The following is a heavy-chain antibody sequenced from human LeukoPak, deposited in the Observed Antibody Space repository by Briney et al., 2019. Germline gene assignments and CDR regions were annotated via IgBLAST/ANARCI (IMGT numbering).Heavy chain of an antibody. CDR1: GFTFSSYG. J-gene: IGHJ4*02. D-gene: IGHD1-26*01. Sequence: PGGSLRLSCAASGFTFSSYGMHWVRQAPGKGLEWVAVISYDGSNKYYADSVKGRFTISRDNAKNSLYLQMNSLRAEDTAVYYCARGSGSYHYWGQGTLVTVSS. CDR3: ARGSGSYHY. CDR2: ISYDGSNK. V-gene: IGHV3-30*03.